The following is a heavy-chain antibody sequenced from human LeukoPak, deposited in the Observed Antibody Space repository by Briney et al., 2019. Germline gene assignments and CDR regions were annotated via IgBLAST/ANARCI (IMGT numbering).Heavy chain of an antibody. CDR1: GYTFTSYY. V-gene: IGHV1-46*01. D-gene: IGHD3-10*01. Sequence: ASVKVSCKASGYTFTSYYMHWVRQAPGQGLEWMGIINPSGDSTSYAQKFQGRVTMTRDTSTSTVYMELSSLRSEDTAVYYCARVGSMVRGQYYFDYWGQGTLVTVPS. J-gene: IGHJ4*02. CDR2: INPSGDST. CDR3: ARVGSMVRGQYYFDY.